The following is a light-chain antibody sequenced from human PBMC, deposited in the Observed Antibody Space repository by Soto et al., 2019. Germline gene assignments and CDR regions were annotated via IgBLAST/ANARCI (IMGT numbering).Light chain of an antibody. Sequence: EIVLTQAPGTLSGSPEVRAALSCEASQFVSSSYLAWYQQKPGQAPRLLIYGASSRATGIPDRFSGSGSGTDFTLTISRLEPEDFAVYYCQQYGSSPWTFGQGTKVDIK. CDR2: GAS. CDR3: QQYGSSPWT. CDR1: QFVSSSY. V-gene: IGKV3-20*01. J-gene: IGKJ1*01.